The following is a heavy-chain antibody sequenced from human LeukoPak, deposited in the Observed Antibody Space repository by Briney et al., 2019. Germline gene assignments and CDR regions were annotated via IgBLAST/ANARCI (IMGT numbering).Heavy chain of an antibody. CDR2: ISSSSSYI. CDR1: GFTFSSYS. CDR3: ARVGGQRYYDFWSGSYYFDY. D-gene: IGHD3-3*01. J-gene: IGHJ4*02. V-gene: IGHV3-21*01. Sequence: GGSLRLSCAASGFTFSSYSMNWGRQAPGKGLEWVSSISSSSSYIYYADSVKGRFTISRDNAKNSLYLQMNSLRAEDTAVYYCARVGGQRYYDFWSGSYYFDYWGQGTLVTVSS.